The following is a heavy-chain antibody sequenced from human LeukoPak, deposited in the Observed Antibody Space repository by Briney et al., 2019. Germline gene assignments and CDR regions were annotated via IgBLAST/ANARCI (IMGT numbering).Heavy chain of an antibody. CDR1: GYTFTGYY. D-gene: IGHD5-18*01. V-gene: IGHV1-2*04. CDR2: INPNSGGT. J-gene: IGHJ4*02. CDR3: ARVLDSYAYLDY. Sequence: ASVKVSCKASGYTFTGYYMHWVRQAPGQGLEWMGWINPNSGGTNYAQKFQGWVTMTRDTSINTAYMELSRLRSDDTAVYYCARVLDSYAYLDYWGQGTLVTVSS.